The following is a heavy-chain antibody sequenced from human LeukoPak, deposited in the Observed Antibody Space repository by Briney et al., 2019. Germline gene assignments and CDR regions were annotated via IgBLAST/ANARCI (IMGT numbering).Heavy chain of an antibody. Sequence: ASVKVSCKASGYTFTSYGISWVRQAPGQGLEWMGWISAYNVNTNYAQKLQGRVTITTDTSTSTAYMELRSLRSDDTAVYYCARAVGDYGDYPVNYWGQGTLVTVSS. CDR2: ISAYNVNT. J-gene: IGHJ4*02. V-gene: IGHV1-18*01. D-gene: IGHD4-17*01. CDR1: GYTFTSYG. CDR3: ARAVGDYGDYPVNY.